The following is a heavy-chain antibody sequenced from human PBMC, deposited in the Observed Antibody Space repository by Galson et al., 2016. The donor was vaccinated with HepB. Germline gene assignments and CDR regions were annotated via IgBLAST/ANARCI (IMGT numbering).Heavy chain of an antibody. V-gene: IGHV3-23*01. J-gene: IGHJ6*03. CDR2: ISASGGYT. CDR1: GFTFTGYD. D-gene: IGHD2-15*01. Sequence: SLRLSCAASGFTFTGYDMSWVRQAPGKGLEWVSVISASGGYTHFADSVKGRFSISRDNSRNTLFLQMNSLRAEDAAVYYCAKWGYCSGGSCHSWMDVGGKGTTVTGSS. CDR3: AKWGYCSGGSCHSWMDV.